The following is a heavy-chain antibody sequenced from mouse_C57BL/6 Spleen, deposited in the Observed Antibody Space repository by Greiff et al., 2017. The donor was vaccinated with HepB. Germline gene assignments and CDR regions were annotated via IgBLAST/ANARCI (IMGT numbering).Heavy chain of an antibody. Sequence: VQLQQSGAELVRPGSSVKLSCKASGYTFTSYWMDWVKQRPGQGLEWIGNIYPSDSETHYNQKFKDKATLTVDKSSSTAYMQLSSLTSEDSAVYYGAREGLRPAMDYWGQGTSVTVSS. CDR1: GYTFTSYW. D-gene: IGHD2-2*01. V-gene: IGHV1-61*01. CDR2: IYPSDSET. J-gene: IGHJ4*01. CDR3: AREGLRPAMDY.